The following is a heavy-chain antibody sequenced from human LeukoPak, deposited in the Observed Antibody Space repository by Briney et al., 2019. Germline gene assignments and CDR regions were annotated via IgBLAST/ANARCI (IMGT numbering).Heavy chain of an antibody. D-gene: IGHD2-2*01. CDR2: ISYSRNT. CDR1: GGSISGDYFY. Sequence: PETLSLTCTASGGSISGDYFYWGWIRQPPGKGPEWIGTISYSRNTDYNMSLKSRVTISVDTSKNQFSLRLSSTTAADTAVYYCARPGGCRSTSCYSYFDSWGQGTLVTVSS. V-gene: IGHV4-39*01. CDR3: ARPGGCRSTSCYSYFDS. J-gene: IGHJ4*02.